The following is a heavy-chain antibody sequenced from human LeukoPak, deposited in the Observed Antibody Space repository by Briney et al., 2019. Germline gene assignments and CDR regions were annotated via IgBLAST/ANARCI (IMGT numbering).Heavy chain of an antibody. CDR3: ARGYGSGSYYNPVGY. Sequence: GGSLRLSCAASGFTFSSYAMHWVRQAPGKGLEWVAVISYDGSNKYYADSVKGRFTISRDSSKNTLYLQMNSLGAEDTAVYYCARGYGSGSYYNPVGYWGQGTLVTVSS. J-gene: IGHJ4*02. D-gene: IGHD3-10*01. V-gene: IGHV3-30*04. CDR2: ISYDGSNK. CDR1: GFTFSSYA.